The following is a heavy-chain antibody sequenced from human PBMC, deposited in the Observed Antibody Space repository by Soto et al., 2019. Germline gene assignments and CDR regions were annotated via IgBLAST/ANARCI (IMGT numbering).Heavy chain of an antibody. CDR2: IILIFGTA. CDR1: GGTFSSYA. V-gene: IGHV1-69*12. CDR3: ARDNKSRDGYHAFDL. D-gene: IGHD5-12*01. J-gene: IGHJ3*01. Sequence: QVQLVQSGAEVKKPGSSVKVSCKASGGTFSSYAISWVRQAPGQGLEWMGGIILIFGTANYAQKFQGRVTITAHESSSTAHMELGSLRSDDTAVYYCARDNKSRDGYHAFDLWGQGTMVTVSS.